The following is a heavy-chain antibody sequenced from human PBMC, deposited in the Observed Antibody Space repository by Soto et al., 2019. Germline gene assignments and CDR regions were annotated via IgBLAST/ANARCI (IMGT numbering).Heavy chain of an antibody. CDR2: INNSGGDI. D-gene: IGHD3-22*01. CDR1: GFTFRTHQ. Sequence: EVQLVESGGGLVQPGGSLTLSCTASGFTFRTHQMTWVRQAPGKGLEWLSFINNSGGDIRYADSVRGRFTVSRDNAKNALHLQMNSLRAEDTAVYYCVAYYYDNAGYHPAFDYWGQGTLVTVSS. J-gene: IGHJ4*02. CDR3: VAYYYDNAGYHPAFDY. V-gene: IGHV3-48*03.